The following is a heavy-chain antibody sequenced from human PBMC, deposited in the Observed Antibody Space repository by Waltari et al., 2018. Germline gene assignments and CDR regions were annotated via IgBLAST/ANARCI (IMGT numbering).Heavy chain of an antibody. CDR1: GVSSSGSSHY. V-gene: IGHV4-39*01. Sequence: QLQIQESGPALVKPSEPLSLTCPVSGVSSSGSSHYWGWIRQPPGKGLEFLGSLHYSGLTYYNPSLRSRLTMSADMSENQFSLQLSSVTASDTAVYYCARLVYYSFYMDVWGKGTTVTVSS. D-gene: IGHD3-16*02. CDR2: LHYSGLT. J-gene: IGHJ6*03. CDR3: ARLVYYSFYMDV.